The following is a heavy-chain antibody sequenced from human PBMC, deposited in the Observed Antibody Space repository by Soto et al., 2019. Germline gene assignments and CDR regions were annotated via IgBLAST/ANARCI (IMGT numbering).Heavy chain of an antibody. J-gene: IGHJ4*02. CDR2: ISISGGYT. V-gene: IGHV3-11*05. CDR1: GFIFSDYD. Sequence: HVQLVESGGGLVKPGGSLRLSCAASGFIFSDYDMTWMRQAPGKGLEWVSYISISGGYTNYPDSVKGRFTISRDNAKNSLYLQMNNLRDEDTAVYYCMRQKGAYWGQGTLLTVSS. CDR3: MRQKGAY.